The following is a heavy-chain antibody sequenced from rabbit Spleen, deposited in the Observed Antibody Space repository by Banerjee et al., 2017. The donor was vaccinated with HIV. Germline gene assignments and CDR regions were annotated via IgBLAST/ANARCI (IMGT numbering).Heavy chain of an antibody. V-gene: IGHV1S45*01. Sequence: QEQLVESGGGLVQPEGSLTLTCKASGVSLNDKDVMCWVRQAPGKGLEWISCIAGSSSGFTYSATWAKGRFTCSKTSSTTVTLQMTRLTAADTATYFCARGSATMTMVITGYYLTLWGPGTLVTVS. CDR2: IAGSSSGFT. CDR3: ARGSATMTMVITGYYLTL. CDR1: GVSLNDKDV. J-gene: IGHJ4*01. D-gene: IGHD2-1*01.